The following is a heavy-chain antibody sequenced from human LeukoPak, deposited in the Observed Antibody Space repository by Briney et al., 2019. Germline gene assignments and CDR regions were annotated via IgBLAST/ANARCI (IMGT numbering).Heavy chain of an antibody. Sequence: QAGGSLRLSCAASGFTFSSYSMNWVRQAPGKGLEWVSAISGSGSSTYYADSVKGRFTISRDNSKNTLYLQMNSLRAEDTAVYYCAVRPDEDYWGQGTLVTVSS. CDR1: GFTFSSYS. CDR2: ISGSGSST. CDR3: AVRPDEDY. D-gene: IGHD1-14*01. J-gene: IGHJ4*02. V-gene: IGHV3-23*01.